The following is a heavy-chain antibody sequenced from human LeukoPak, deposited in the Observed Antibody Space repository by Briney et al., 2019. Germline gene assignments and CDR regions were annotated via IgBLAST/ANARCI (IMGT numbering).Heavy chain of an antibody. J-gene: IGHJ3*02. D-gene: IGHD6-19*01. CDR2: INPNSGGT. CDR3: ARDGAGIAGAGCHFDAFDI. CDR1: GYTFTGYY. V-gene: IGHV1-2*02. Sequence: ASVKVSCKASGYTFTGYYMHWVRQAPGQGLEWMGWINPNSGGTNYAQKFQGRVTMTRDTSLSTAYIELSRLRSDDTAVCYCARDGAGIAGAGCHFDAFDIWGQGTMVTVSS.